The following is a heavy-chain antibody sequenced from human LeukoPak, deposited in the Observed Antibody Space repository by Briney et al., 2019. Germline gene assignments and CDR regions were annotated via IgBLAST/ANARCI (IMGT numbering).Heavy chain of an antibody. CDR1: GGSISSYY. CDR3: ARSHMTTVTAYYYYGMDV. V-gene: IGHV4-59*01. Sequence: SETLSLTCTLSGGSISSYYWSWIQQPPGKGLGWIGYFYYSGSTNYNPSLKSRVTISVDTSKNQFSLKLSSVTAADTAVYYCARSHMTTVTAYYYYGMDVWGQGTTVTVSS. J-gene: IGHJ6*02. CDR2: FYYSGST. D-gene: IGHD4-17*01.